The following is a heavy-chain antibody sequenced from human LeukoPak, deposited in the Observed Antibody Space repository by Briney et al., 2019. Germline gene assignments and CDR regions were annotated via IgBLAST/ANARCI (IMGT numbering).Heavy chain of an antibody. CDR3: AKDRYGSGSYLDY. D-gene: IGHD3-10*01. Sequence: GGSLRLSCAASGFTFSSYAMSWFRQAPGKGLEWVSAISGSGGSTYYADSVKGRLTISRDNSKNTLYLQMNSLRAEDTAVYYCAKDRYGSGSYLDYWGQGTLVTVSS. V-gene: IGHV3-23*01. CDR1: GFTFSSYA. CDR2: ISGSGGST. J-gene: IGHJ4*02.